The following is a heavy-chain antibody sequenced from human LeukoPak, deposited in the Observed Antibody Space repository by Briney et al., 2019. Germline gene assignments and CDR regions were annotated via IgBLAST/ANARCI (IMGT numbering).Heavy chain of an antibody. CDR3: AETGVAAPDPYFDY. Sequence: TGGSLTLSCAASGFTFSSYAMSWVRQAPGKGLEWVSPISGSGGSTYYADSVKGRFTISRDNSKNTLYLQMNSLRAEDTAVYYCAETGVAAPDPYFDYWGQGTLVTVSS. D-gene: IGHD2-15*01. V-gene: IGHV3-23*01. CDR1: GFTFSSYA. CDR2: ISGSGGST. J-gene: IGHJ4*02.